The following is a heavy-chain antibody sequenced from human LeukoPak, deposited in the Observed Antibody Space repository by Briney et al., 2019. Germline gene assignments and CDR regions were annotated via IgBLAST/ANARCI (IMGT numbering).Heavy chain of an antibody. Sequence: ASVKVSCKVSGYTLTELSMHWVRQAPGKGLEWMGGFDPEDGETIYAQKFQGRVTMTEDTSTDTAYMELSSLRSEDTAVYYCATDGNYYDSSGYGKFDYWGQGTLVTVS. CDR2: FDPEDGET. J-gene: IGHJ4*02. V-gene: IGHV1-24*01. CDR1: GYTLTELS. CDR3: ATDGNYYDSSGYGKFDY. D-gene: IGHD3-22*01.